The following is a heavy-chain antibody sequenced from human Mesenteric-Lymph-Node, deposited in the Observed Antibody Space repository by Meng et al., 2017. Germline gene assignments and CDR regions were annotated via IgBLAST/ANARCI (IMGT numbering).Heavy chain of an antibody. V-gene: IGHV4-59*02. CDR3: ARDFSGWYEFDF. CDR2: IYNTGSS. CDR1: GASVSSDY. J-gene: IGHJ4*02. D-gene: IGHD6-19*01. Sequence: SETLSPTCTVSGASVSSDYWSWIRQSPGTGLEWIAYIYNTGSSNYNPSLKSRVTISVDTSKNQFSLNLMSVTTADTAVYYCARDFSGWYEFDFWGQGTLVTVSS.